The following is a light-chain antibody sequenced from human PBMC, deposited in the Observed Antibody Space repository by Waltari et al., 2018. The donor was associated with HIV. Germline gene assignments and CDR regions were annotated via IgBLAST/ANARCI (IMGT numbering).Light chain of an antibody. Sequence: QSVLTQPPSVSAAPGQAVTISCSAAIGNFRNNFVSWYQHLPGTAPRLIIYDNVQRPSGIPDRFSASKSGTSATLAISGLQTGDEAFYYCETWHTAQNSGLFGTGTKVTVL. CDR1: IGNFRNNF. CDR2: DNV. V-gene: IGLV1-51*01. J-gene: IGLJ1*01. CDR3: ETWHTAQNSGL.